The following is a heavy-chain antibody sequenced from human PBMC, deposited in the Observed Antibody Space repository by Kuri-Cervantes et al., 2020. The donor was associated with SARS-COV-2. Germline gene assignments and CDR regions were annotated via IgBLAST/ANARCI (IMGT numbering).Heavy chain of an antibody. CDR2: IYTSGST. V-gene: IGHV4-4*07. J-gene: IGHJ6*03. CDR3: ARCLAAAGSPPPAYYYYMDV. CDR1: GGPISSYY. D-gene: IGHD6-13*01. Sequence: SETLTLTCTVSGGPISSYYWSWIRQPAGKGLEWIGRIYTSGSTNYNPSRKSRVNMSVDTSKNQFSLKLISVTAADTAVYYCARCLAAAGSPPPAYYYYMDVWGKGTTVTVSS.